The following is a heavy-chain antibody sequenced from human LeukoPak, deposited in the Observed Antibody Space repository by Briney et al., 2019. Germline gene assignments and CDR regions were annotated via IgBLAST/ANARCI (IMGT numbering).Heavy chain of an antibody. CDR2: FDPEDGET. V-gene: IGHV1-24*01. CDR1: GYTLTELS. D-gene: IGHD3-22*01. J-gene: IGHJ4*02. CDR3: SRAQPLYYYDSSGFLNY. Sequence: ASVKVSCKVSGYTLTELSMHWVRQAPGKGLEWMGGFDPEDGETIYAQKFQGRVTMTRDTSISTAYMELSRLRSDDTAVYYCSRAQPLYYYDSSGFLNYWGQGTLVTVSS.